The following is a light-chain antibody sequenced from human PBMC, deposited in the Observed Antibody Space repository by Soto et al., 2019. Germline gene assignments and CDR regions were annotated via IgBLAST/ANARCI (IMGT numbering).Light chain of an antibody. CDR3: SSYAGSV. CDR1: SSDVGGYNY. V-gene: IGLV2-8*01. CDR2: EVS. J-gene: IGLJ2*01. Sequence: QSVLTQPPSASGSPGQSVTISCTGTSSDVGGYNYVSWYQQHPGKAPKLMIYEVSKRPSGVPDRFSGSKSGNTASLTVSGLQAEDEADYYCSSYAGSVFGGGNKLTVL.